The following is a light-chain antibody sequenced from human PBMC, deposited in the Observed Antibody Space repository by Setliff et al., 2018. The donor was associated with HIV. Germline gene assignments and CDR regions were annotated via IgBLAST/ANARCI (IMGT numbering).Light chain of an antibody. Sequence: QSVLTQPASVSGSPGQSITISCTGTSSDVGGYNYVSWYQQHPGKAPKLMIYDVSKRPSGVSNRFSGSKSGNTASLTISGLQAEDEADYYCSSYTGSSTVVFGGGTK. CDR1: SSDVGGYNY. CDR3: SSYTGSSTVV. J-gene: IGLJ2*01. V-gene: IGLV2-14*01. CDR2: DVS.